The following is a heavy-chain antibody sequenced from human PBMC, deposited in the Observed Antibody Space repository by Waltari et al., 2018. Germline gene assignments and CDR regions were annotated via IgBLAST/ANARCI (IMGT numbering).Heavy chain of an antibody. J-gene: IGHJ5*02. D-gene: IGHD2-15*01. V-gene: IGHV4-39*07. CDR1: GFTFSSYS. CDR2: IYYSGST. CDR3: ARDSCSGGSCGWFDP. Sequence: VQLVESGGGLVKPGGSLRLSCAASGFTFSSYSMNWVRQAPGKGLELIGSIYYSGSTYYNPSLKSRVTISVDTSKNQFSLKLSSVTAADTAVYYCARDSCSGGSCGWFDPWGQGTLVTVSS.